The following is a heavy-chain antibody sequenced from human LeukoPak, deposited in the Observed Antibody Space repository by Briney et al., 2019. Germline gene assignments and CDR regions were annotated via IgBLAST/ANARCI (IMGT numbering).Heavy chain of an antibody. D-gene: IGHD1-26*01. Sequence: PGGSLRLSCAASGFTFSSYGMHWVRQAPGKGLEWVAVIWYDGSNKYYADSVKGRFTISRDNSKNTLYLQMNSLRAEDTAVYYCARVAGKGATTGKFDYWGQGTLVTVSS. V-gene: IGHV3-33*01. J-gene: IGHJ4*02. CDR1: GFTFSSYG. CDR2: IWYDGSNK. CDR3: ARVAGKGATTGKFDY.